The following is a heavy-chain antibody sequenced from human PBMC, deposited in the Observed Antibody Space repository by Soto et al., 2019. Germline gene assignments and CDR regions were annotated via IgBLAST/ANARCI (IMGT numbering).Heavy chain of an antibody. CDR1: GYTFTSYA. CDR3: ARSCTSPNTYCYSGLDD. V-gene: IGHV1-3*01. Sequence: ASVKVSCKASGYTFTSYAMHWVRQAPGQRLEWMGWINAGNGNTKYSQKFQGRVTITRDTSASTAYTELSSLRSEDTAVYYCARSCTSPNTYCYSGLDDWGQGTPVTVSS. CDR2: INAGNGNT. J-gene: IGHJ6*02.